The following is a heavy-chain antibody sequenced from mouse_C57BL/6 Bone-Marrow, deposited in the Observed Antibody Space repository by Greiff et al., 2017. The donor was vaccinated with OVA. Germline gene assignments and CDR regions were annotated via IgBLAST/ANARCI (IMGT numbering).Heavy chain of an antibody. J-gene: IGHJ2*01. CDR2: IYPGSGST. CDR1: GYTFTSYW. D-gene: IGHD2-3*01. V-gene: IGHV1-55*01. Sequence: VQLQQPGAELVKPGASVKMSCKASGYTFTSYWITWVKQRPGQGLEWIGDIYPGSGSTNYNEKFKSKATLTVDTSSSTAYMQLSSLTSEDSAVYYCARFYDGYYPFDYWGQGTTLTVSS. CDR3: ARFYDGYYPFDY.